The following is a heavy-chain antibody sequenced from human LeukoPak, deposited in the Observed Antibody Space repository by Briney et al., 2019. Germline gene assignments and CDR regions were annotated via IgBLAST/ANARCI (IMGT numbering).Heavy chain of an antibody. J-gene: IGHJ4*02. V-gene: IGHV4-59*12. D-gene: IGHD6-13*01. Sequence: PSETLSLTCTVSGGSISSYYWSWIRQPPGKGLECIGYIYYSGSTNYNPSLKSRVTISADMSKNQFSLKLSSVTAADTALYYCARGPFQAAGAFDYWGQGTLVTVSS. CDR3: ARGPFQAAGAFDY. CDR1: GGSISSYY. CDR2: IYYSGST.